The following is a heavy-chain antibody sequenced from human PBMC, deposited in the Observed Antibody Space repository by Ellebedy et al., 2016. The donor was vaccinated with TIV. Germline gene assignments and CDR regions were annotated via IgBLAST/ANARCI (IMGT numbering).Heavy chain of an antibody. J-gene: IGHJ3*01. CDR2: INQDGSEK. CDR3: VTDGSYGDYRSPTHAFEF. V-gene: IGHV3-7*01. D-gene: IGHD4-17*01. Sequence: GESLKISCAAPGFTFSSYWMSWVRQAPGKGLEWVANINQDGSEKYYVDSVKGRFTSSRDNAKNSLYLQMNGLGADDTAVYYCVTDGSYGDYRSPTHAFEFWGQGTMVTVSS. CDR1: GFTFSSYW.